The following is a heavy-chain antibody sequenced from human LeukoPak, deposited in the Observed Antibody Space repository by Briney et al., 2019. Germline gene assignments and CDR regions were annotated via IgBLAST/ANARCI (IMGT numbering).Heavy chain of an antibody. Sequence: SETLSLTCAVSGYSISSGYYWGWIRQPPGKGLEWIGSIYHSGSTYYNPSLKSRVTISVDTSKNQFSLKLSSLTAADTAVYYCARQPLILAAGFRFDPWGQGTLVTVSS. CDR3: ARQPLILAAGFRFDP. J-gene: IGHJ5*02. D-gene: IGHD6-13*01. CDR2: IYHSGST. V-gene: IGHV4-38-2*01. CDR1: GYSISSGYY.